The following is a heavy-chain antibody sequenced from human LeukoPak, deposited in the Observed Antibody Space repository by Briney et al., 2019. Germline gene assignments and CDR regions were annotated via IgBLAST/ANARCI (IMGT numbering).Heavy chain of an antibody. J-gene: IGHJ5*02. D-gene: IGHD3-10*01. Sequence: PSETLSLTCTVSGGSISSGGYYWSWIRQHPGKGLEWIGYIYYSGSTYYNPSLKSRVTISVDTSKNQFSLKPSSVTAADTAVYYCARLLEQYGSGSLPWFDPWGQGTLVTVSS. V-gene: IGHV4-31*03. CDR2: IYYSGST. CDR3: ARLLEQYGSGSLPWFDP. CDR1: GGSISSGGYY.